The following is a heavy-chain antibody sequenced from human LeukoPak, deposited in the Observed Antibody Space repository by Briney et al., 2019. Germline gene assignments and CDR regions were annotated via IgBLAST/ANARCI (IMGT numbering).Heavy chain of an antibody. CDR1: GGSISGHY. CDR3: ARGGHYAPDY. J-gene: IGHJ4*02. D-gene: IGHD2-2*01. V-gene: IGHV4-59*11. Sequence: SETLSLTCIVSGGSISGHYWSWIRQHPGMGLEWIGYIYNSDSGSTNYNPSLKSRVTISVDTSKNQFSLKLSSVTAADTAVYYCARGGHYAPDYWGQGTLVTVSS. CDR2: IYNSDSGST.